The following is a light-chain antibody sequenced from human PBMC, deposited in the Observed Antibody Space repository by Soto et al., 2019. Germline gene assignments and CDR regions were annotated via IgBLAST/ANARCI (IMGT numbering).Light chain of an antibody. CDR3: LHDHYDSWP. CDR2: AAS. J-gene: IGKJ1*01. CDR1: HGIISY. V-gene: IGKV1-6*01. Sequence: IQMSQSPYSVSASVGDRVTITCRASHGIISYLAWYQQKLGKAPTLLIYAASNLQSGVPSRFRGSRSGTEFTLTVSSLQPEDFATYYCLHDHYDSWPFGQGAMVAIK.